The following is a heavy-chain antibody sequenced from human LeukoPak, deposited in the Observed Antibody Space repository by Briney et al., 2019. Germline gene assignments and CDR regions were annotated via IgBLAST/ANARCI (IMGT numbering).Heavy chain of an antibody. J-gene: IGHJ4*02. Sequence: PGGSLRLSCAASGFTFSSYGMHWVRQAPGKGLEWVAFIRYDGSNKYYADSVKGRFTISRDNSKNTLYMQMNSLRAEDTAVYYCALLTAMVRGEDYWGQGTLVTVSS. CDR1: GFTFSSYG. D-gene: IGHD3-10*01. CDR3: ALLTAMVRGEDY. V-gene: IGHV3-30*02. CDR2: IRYDGSNK.